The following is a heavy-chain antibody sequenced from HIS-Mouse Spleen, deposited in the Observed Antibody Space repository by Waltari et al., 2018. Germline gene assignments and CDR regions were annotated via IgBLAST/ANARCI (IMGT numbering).Heavy chain of an antibody. D-gene: IGHD6-13*01. J-gene: IGHJ5*02. CDR2: IYHSGST. CDR1: GYSISSCYY. Sequence: QVQLQESGPGLVKPSETLSLTCTVSGYSISSCYYWGWIRQPPGKGLEWIGSIYHSGSTYYNPSLKSRVTISVDTSKNQFSLKLSSVTAADTAVYYCARDPYVAAAYNWFDPWGQGTLVTVSS. CDR3: ARDPYVAAAYNWFDP. V-gene: IGHV4-38-2*02.